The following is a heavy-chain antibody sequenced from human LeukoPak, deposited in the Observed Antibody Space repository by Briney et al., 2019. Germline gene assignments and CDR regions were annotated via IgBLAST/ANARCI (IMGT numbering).Heavy chain of an antibody. CDR2: IASDGSST. J-gene: IGHJ4*02. CDR1: GFTFSSYW. V-gene: IGHV3-74*01. CDR3: ARLTSATVTYDY. Sequence: GGSLRLSCAASGFTFSSYWMNWVRQAPGKGLVWVSRIASDGSSTTYADSVKGRFSISRDNAKNTLYLQMNSLRDEDTAVYYCARLTSATVTYDYWGQGTLVTVSS. D-gene: IGHD4-17*01.